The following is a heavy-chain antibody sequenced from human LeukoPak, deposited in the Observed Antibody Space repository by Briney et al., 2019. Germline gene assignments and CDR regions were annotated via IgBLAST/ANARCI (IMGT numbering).Heavy chain of an antibody. J-gene: IGHJ4*02. D-gene: IGHD4-11*01. V-gene: IGHV3-23*01. CDR1: GFTFSSYA. CDR3: ASPLQGEYYFDY. Sequence: GGSLRLSCAASGFTFSSYAMSWVRQAPGKGLEWVSAISGSGGSTYYADSVKVRFTISRDNSKNTLYLQMNSLRAEDTAVYYCASPLQGEYYFDYWGQGTLVTVSS. CDR2: ISGSGGST.